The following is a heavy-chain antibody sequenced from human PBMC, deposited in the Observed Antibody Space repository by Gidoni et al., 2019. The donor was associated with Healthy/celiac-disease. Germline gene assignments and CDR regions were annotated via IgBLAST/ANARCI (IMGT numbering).Heavy chain of an antibody. V-gene: IGHV3-23*01. CDR1: GFTFSSYA. Sequence: EVQLLESGGGLVQPGGSLRLSCAASGFTFSSYAMSWVRQAPGKGLEWVSAISGSGGSTYYADSVKGRFTISRDNAKNTLYLQMNSLRAEDTAVDYCAKSEMTMIVVNYFDYWGQGTLVTVSS. CDR2: ISGSGGST. CDR3: AKSEMTMIVVNYFDY. D-gene: IGHD3-22*01. J-gene: IGHJ4*02.